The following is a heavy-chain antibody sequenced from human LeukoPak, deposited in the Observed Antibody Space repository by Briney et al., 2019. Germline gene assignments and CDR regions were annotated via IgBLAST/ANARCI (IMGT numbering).Heavy chain of an antibody. CDR3: AKDARNLGSPLEINYFDY. CDR2: LSGSGGST. V-gene: IGHV3-23*01. D-gene: IGHD1-26*01. Sequence: PGGSLRLSCAASGFTFSSYAMSWVRQAPGKGLEWVSALSGSGGSTYYADSVKGRFTISRDNSKNTLYLQMNSLRAEDTAVYYCAKDARNLGSPLEINYFDYWGQGTLVTVSS. CDR1: GFTFSSYA. J-gene: IGHJ4*02.